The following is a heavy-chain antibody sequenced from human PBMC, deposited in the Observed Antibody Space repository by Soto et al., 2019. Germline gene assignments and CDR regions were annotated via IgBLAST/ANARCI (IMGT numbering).Heavy chain of an antibody. CDR3: ARDNGLWFGELPDAFDI. CDR1: GFTFSDYY. CDR2: IKQDGSEK. D-gene: IGHD3-10*01. Sequence: GGSLRLSCAASGFTFSDYYMSWVRQAPGKGLEWVANIKQDGSEKYYVDSVKGRFTISRDNAKNSLYLQMNSLRAEDTAVYYCARDNGLWFGELPDAFDIWGQGTMVTVSS. J-gene: IGHJ3*02. V-gene: IGHV3-7*01.